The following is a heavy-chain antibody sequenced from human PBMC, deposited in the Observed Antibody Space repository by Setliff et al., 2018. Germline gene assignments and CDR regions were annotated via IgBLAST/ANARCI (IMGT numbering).Heavy chain of an antibody. D-gene: IGHD3-22*01. J-gene: IGHJ3*02. CDR1: GGSISSYY. V-gene: IGHV4-59*06. CDR2: IYYSGST. CDR3: ASAPLLYSDSSGLSGTFDI. Sequence: SETLSLTCTVSGGSISSYYWSWIRQPPGKGLEFVGYIYYSGSTHYNPSLKSRVTISIDTSKNQFSPKVNSVTAADTAVYYCASAPLLYSDSSGLSGTFDIWGQGTMVTVSS.